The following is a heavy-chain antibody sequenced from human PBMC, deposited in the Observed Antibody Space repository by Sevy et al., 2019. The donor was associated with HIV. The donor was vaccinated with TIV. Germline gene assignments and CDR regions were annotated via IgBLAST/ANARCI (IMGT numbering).Heavy chain of an antibody. D-gene: IGHD5-18*01. CDR2: IYYSGST. CDR1: GGSISSSSYY. V-gene: IGHV4-39*01. CDR3: AGGTTDPAVRGYSYGFDY. J-gene: IGHJ4*02. Sequence: SETLSLTCTVSGGSISSSSYYWGWIRQPPGKGLEWIGSIYYSGSTYYNPSLKSRVTISVDTSKNQFSLKLSSVTAADTAVYYCAGGTTDPAVRGYSYGFDYWGQGTLVTVSS.